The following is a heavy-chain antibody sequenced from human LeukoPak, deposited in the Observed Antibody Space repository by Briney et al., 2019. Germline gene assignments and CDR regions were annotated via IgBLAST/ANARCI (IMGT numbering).Heavy chain of an antibody. CDR2: IVITGDT. J-gene: IGHJ2*01. CDR3: ARGRGTGYFDL. V-gene: IGHV3-13*04. Sequence: RAGGSLRLSCAASGFIFNNYDMHWVRHAAGKGLEWVSGIVITGDTYYPGSVKGRFTISRENAKNSLYLQINILRAGDTAVYYCARGRGTGYFDLWGRGTLVTVSS. D-gene: IGHD3-10*01. CDR1: GFIFNNYD.